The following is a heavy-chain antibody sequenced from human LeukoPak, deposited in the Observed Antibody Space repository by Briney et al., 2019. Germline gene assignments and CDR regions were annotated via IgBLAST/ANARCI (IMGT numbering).Heavy chain of an antibody. D-gene: IGHD5-18*01. J-gene: IGHJ5*02. V-gene: IGHV1-24*01. CDR2: FDPEDGET. CDR3: ARGGGDSYGYWYWFDP. Sequence: ASVKVSCKVSGYTLTELSMHWVRQAPGKGLEWMGGFDPEDGETIYAQKFQGRVTMTEDTSTDTAYMELSSLRSEDTAVYYCARGGGDSYGYWYWFDPWGQGTLVTVSS. CDR1: GYTLTELS.